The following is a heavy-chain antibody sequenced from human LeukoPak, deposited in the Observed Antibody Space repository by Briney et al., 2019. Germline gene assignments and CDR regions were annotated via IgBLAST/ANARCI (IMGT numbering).Heavy chain of an antibody. Sequence: GGSLRLSCAASGFTFSSYAVSWVRQAPGKGLEWVSAISGSGGSTYYADSVKGRFTISRDNSKNTLYLQMNSLRAEDTAVYYCAKGDTMIVVVVGAFDIWGQGTMVTVSS. CDR3: AKGDTMIVVVVGAFDI. D-gene: IGHD3-22*01. J-gene: IGHJ3*02. V-gene: IGHV3-23*01. CDR2: ISGSGGST. CDR1: GFTFSSYA.